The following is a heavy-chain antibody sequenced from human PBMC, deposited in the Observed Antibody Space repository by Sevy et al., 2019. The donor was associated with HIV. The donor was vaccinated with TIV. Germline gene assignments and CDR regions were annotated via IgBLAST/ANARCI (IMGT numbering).Heavy chain of an antibody. J-gene: IGHJ6*02. CDR1: GYTFTGYY. Sequence: ASVKVSCKASGYTFTGYYMHWVRQAPGQGLEWMGWINPNSGGTNYAQKFQGRVTMTRGTSISTAYMELSRLRSDDTAVYYCARGGYCSSTSCRYYYYYGMDVWGQGTTVTVSS. CDR2: INPNSGGT. V-gene: IGHV1-2*02. CDR3: ARGGYCSSTSCRYYYYYGMDV. D-gene: IGHD2-2*01.